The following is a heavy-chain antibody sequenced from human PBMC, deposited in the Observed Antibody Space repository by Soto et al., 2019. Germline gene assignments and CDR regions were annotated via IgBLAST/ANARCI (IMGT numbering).Heavy chain of an antibody. CDR1: GFTFSSYS. V-gene: IGHV3-23*01. D-gene: IGHD1-26*01. CDR2: ISGSGGST. J-gene: IGHJ6*02. CDR3: AKYPYSYYYYGMDV. Sequence: QPGGSLRLSCAASGFTFSSYSMNWVRQSPGKGLEWLSGISGSGGSTHYADSVKGRFTISRDNSKNTLYLHMNSLRAGDTAVYYCAKYPYSYYYYGMDVWGQGTTVTVSS.